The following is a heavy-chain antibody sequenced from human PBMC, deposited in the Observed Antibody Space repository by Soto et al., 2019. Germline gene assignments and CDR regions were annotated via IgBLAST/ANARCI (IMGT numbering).Heavy chain of an antibody. CDR3: ARGSSLYYYYYMDV. V-gene: IGHV4-59*01. CDR2: IYYSGST. D-gene: IGHD3-10*01. CDR1: GGSISSYY. J-gene: IGHJ6*03. Sequence: SETLSLTCTVSGGSISSYYWSWIRQPPGKGLEWIGYIYYSGSTNYNPSLKSRVTISVDTSKNQFSLKLSSVTAADTAVYYCARGSSLYYYYYMDVWGKGTTVTVSS.